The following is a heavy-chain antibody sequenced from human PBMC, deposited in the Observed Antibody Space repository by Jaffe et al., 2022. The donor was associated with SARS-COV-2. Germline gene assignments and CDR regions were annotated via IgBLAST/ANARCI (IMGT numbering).Heavy chain of an antibody. V-gene: IGHV2-5*02. J-gene: IGHJ5*02. CDR2: IYWDGDK. Sequence: QITLKESGPTLVKPTQTLTLTCTFSGFSFTTSGVGLAWIRQPPGKALEWLALIYWDGDKRYSPSLKSRLTITKDTSKNQVVLTLTNMDPADTATYYCARSLWKSRQPNWFDPWGQGTLVTVSS. CDR1: GFSFTTSGVG. CDR3: ARSLWKSRQPNWFDP. D-gene: IGHD1-1*01.